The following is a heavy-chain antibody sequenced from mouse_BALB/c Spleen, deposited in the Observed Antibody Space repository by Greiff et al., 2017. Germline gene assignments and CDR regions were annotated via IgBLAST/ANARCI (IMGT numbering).Heavy chain of an antibody. Sequence: VQLQESGPSLVQPSQSLSITCTVSGFSLTSYGVHWVRQSPGKGLEWLGVIWRGGSTDYNAAFMSRLSITKDNSKSQVFFKMNSLQADDTAIYYCAIYGNYVLYAMDYWGQGTSVTVSS. V-gene: IGHV2-5-1*01. J-gene: IGHJ4*01. D-gene: IGHD2-1*01. CDR2: IWRGGST. CDR1: GFSLTSYG. CDR3: AIYGNYVLYAMDY.